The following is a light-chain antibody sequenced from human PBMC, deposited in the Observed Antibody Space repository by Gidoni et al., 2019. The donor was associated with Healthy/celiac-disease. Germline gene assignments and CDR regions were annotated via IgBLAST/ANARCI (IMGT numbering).Light chain of an antibody. CDR1: QSVSSN. CDR2: GAS. V-gene: IGKV3-15*01. CDR3: QQYNNWPPLT. J-gene: IGKJ4*01. Sequence: EIVMTPSPATLSVSPGERATLSCRASQSVSSNLAWYQQNPGQAPRLLIYGASTRATGIPARFSGSGSGTEFTLTISRLQSEDFAVYYCQQYNNWPPLTFGGGTKVEIK.